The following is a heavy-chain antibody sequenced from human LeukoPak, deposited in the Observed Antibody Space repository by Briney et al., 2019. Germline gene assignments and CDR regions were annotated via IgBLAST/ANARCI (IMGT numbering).Heavy chain of an antibody. J-gene: IGHJ4*02. CDR2: SSWNSGRI. D-gene: IGHD3-16*01. Sequence: PGRSLRLSCAASGFTFDDYAMHWVRQAPGKGLEWVSGSSWNSGRIGYADSVKGRFTISRDNAKNSLYLPMNSLRAPDTALYSSAKAGAIFRGWGGSTDPAHFDYWGQGTLVTVSS. CDR1: GFTFDDYA. CDR3: AKAGAIFRGWGGSTDPAHFDY. V-gene: IGHV3-9*01.